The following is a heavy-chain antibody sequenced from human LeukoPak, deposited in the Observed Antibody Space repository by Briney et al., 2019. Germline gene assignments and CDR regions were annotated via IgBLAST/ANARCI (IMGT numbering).Heavy chain of an antibody. CDR3: AKARLRNDAFDI. J-gene: IGHJ3*02. CDR1: GFXFSDYY. CDR2: ISSSSSYT. D-gene: IGHD4-17*01. V-gene: IGHV3-11*03. Sequence: GGSLRLSCAASGFXFSDYYMNWIRQAPGKGLEWVSYISSSSSYTNYADSVKGRFTISRDNAKNSLYLQMNSLRAEDTAVYYCAKARLRNDAFDIWGQGTRVTVSS.